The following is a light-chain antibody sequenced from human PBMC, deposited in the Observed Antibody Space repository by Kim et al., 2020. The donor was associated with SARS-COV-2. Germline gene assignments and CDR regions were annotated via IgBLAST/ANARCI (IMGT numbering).Light chain of an antibody. Sequence: SYELTQPPSVSVSPGQTASITCSGDKLGEKYACWYQQKPGQSPVLVIYQDNKRPSGIPERFSGSSSGNTATLTISGTQAMDEADYFCQAWDSTTWVFGVG. V-gene: IGLV3-1*01. J-gene: IGLJ3*02. CDR2: QDN. CDR3: QAWDSTTWV. CDR1: KLGEKY.